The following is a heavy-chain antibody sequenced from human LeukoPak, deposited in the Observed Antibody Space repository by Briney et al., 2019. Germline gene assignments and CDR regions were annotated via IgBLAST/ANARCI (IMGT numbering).Heavy chain of an antibody. D-gene: IGHD6-13*01. V-gene: IGHV1-18*01. Sequence: ASVKVSCKASGYTFTSYGISWVRQAPGQGLEWMGWISAYNGNTNYAQKLQGRVTMTTDTSMSTAYMELRSLRSDDTAVYYCARGRIAAGTVGVVSAFWGQGTLVTVSS. CDR2: ISAYNGNT. CDR1: GYTFTSYG. J-gene: IGHJ4*02. CDR3: ARGRIAAGTVGVVSAF.